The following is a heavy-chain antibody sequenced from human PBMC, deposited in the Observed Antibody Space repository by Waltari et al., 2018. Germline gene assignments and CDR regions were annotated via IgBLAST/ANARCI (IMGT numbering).Heavy chain of an antibody. CDR1: GGSFSGYY. J-gene: IGHJ5*02. CDR3: ASSSWYAQ. CDR2: IYYSGST. Sequence: QVQLQQWGAGLLKPSETLSLTCAVYGGSFSGYYWSWIRQPPGKGLEWIGYIYYSGSTNYNPSLKSRVTISVDTSKNQFSLKLSSVTAADTAVYYCASSSWYAQWSQGTLVTVSS. D-gene: IGHD6-13*01. V-gene: IGHV4-34*11.